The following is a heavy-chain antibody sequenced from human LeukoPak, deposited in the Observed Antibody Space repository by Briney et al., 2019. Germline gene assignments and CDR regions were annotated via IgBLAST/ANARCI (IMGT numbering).Heavy chain of an antibody. D-gene: IGHD2-2*01. V-gene: IGHV1-2*02. Sequence: ASVKVSCKASGYTFTGYYMRWVRQAPGQGLEWMGWINPNSGGTNYAQKFQGRVTMTRDTSISTAYMELSRLRSDDTAVYYCAREYCSSTSCYPDYWGQGTLVTVSS. CDR3: AREYCSSTSCYPDY. J-gene: IGHJ4*02. CDR1: GYTFTGYY. CDR2: INPNSGGT.